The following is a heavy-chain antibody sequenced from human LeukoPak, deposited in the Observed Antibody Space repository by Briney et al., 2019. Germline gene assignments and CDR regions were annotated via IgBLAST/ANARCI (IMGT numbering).Heavy chain of an antibody. J-gene: IGHJ6*03. V-gene: IGHV4-34*01. D-gene: IGHD3-10*01. Sequence: SETLSLTYAVYGGSFSGYYWSWIRQPPGKGLEWIGEINHSGSTNYNPSLKSRVTISVETSKNQFSLKLSSVTAADTAVYYCARDFRGVMMFADGSHYYYYIDVWGKGTTVTVSS. CDR2: INHSGST. CDR1: GGSFSGYY. CDR3: ARDFRGVMMFADGSHYYYYIDV.